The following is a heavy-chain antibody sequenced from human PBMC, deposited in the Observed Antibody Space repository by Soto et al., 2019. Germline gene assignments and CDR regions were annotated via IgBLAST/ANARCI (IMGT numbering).Heavy chain of an antibody. J-gene: IGHJ4*02. CDR3: ARDPMDPNYYFDY. D-gene: IGHD1-1*01. CDR2: ISSSSSTK. CDR1: GFTLSSYS. Sequence: GGSLRLSCAASGFTLSSYSMNWVRQAPGKGLEWVSYISSSSSTKYFADSVKGRFTISRDNSRNALYLQMNSLRAEDTAVYYWARDPMDPNYYFDYWGQGTLVTVSS. V-gene: IGHV3-48*01.